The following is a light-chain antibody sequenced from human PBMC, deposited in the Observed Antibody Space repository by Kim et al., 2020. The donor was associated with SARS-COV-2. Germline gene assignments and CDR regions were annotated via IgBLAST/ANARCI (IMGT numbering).Light chain of an antibody. CDR1: SLRKYY. CDR3: KSRDSRGTVV. J-gene: IGLJ2*01. CDR2: GKD. Sequence: SSELTQDPAVSVALGQTVRITCQGDSLRKYYATWYQQKARQAPVLVFYGKDKRPSGVPDRFSGSASGNTASLTITGVQAADEADYYCKSRDSRGTVVFGGGTKVTVL. V-gene: IGLV3-19*01.